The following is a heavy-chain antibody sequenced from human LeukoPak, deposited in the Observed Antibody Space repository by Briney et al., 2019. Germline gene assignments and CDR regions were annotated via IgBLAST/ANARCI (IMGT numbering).Heavy chain of an antibody. CDR2: MSSSSYT. D-gene: IGHD3-16*02. V-gene: IGHV3-21*01. CDR3: AARIMITFGGVIVDAFDI. J-gene: IGHJ3*02. CDR1: GFTFSTYS. Sequence: PGGSLRLSCVASGFTFSTYSMDWVRQAPGKGLEWVSSMSSSSYTYYADSVKGRFTISRDNAKNSLYLQMSSLRAEDTAVYYCAARIMITFGGVIVDAFDIWGQGTMVTVSS.